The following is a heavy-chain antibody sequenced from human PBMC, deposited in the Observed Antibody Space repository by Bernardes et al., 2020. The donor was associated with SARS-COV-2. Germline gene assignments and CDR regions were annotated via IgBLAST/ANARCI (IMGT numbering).Heavy chain of an antibody. V-gene: IGHV3-53*01. CDR2: IYSGGST. Sequence: GGSLRLSCAASGFTVSSNYMSWVRQAPGKGLEWVSVIYSGGSTYYADSVKGRFTISRDNSKNTLYLQMNSLRAEDTAVYYCARVTGKYSSPLYGMDVWGQGTTGTVSS. CDR1: GFTVSSNY. CDR3: ARVTGKYSSPLYGMDV. D-gene: IGHD6-6*01. J-gene: IGHJ6*02.